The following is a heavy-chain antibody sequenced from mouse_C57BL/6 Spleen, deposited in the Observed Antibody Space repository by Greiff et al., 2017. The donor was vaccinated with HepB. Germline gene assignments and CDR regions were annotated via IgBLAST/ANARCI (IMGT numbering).Heavy chain of an antibody. J-gene: IGHJ3*01. CDR2: IDPEDGDT. D-gene: IGHD1-1*01. V-gene: IGHV14-1*01. CDR3: TRDYYGSSYGTFAY. CDR1: GFNIKDYY. Sequence: VQLKQSGAELVRPGASVKLSCTASGFNIKDYYMHWVKQRPEQGLEWIGRIDPEDGDTEYAPKFQGKATMTADTSSNTAYLQLSSLTSEDTAVYYCTRDYYGSSYGTFAYWGQGTLVTVSA.